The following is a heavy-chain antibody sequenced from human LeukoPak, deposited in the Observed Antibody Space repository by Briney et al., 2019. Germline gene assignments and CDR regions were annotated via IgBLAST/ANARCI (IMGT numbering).Heavy chain of an antibody. CDR1: GFTLSNYA. CDR3: AKADRGWGVITKD. V-gene: IGHV3-23*01. D-gene: IGHD3-10*01. Sequence: PGGSLRLSCAASGFTLSNYAMSWVRQAPGKGLEWVSAIGGSSDFTYYAEYVKGRFTISRDNSKKTLYLQMNSLRDEDTAVYYCAKADRGWGVITKDWGQGTLVTVST. CDR2: IGGSSDFT. J-gene: IGHJ4*02.